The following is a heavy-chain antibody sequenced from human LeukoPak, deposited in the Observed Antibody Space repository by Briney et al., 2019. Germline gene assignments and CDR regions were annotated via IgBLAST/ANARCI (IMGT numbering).Heavy chain of an antibody. J-gene: IGHJ4*02. CDR3: ARDDYGSWDFNY. Sequence: GGSLRLSCAASGFTFSSYWMSWVRQAPGKGLVWVSRINSDGSSTSYADSVKGRFTISRDNAKNTLYLQMNSLRAEDTAVYYCARDDYGSWDFNYWGQGTLVTVSS. CDR2: INSDGSST. V-gene: IGHV3-74*01. CDR1: GFTFSSYW. D-gene: IGHD4-17*01.